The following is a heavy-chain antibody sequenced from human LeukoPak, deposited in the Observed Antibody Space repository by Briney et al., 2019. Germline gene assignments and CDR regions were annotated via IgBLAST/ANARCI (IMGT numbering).Heavy chain of an antibody. D-gene: IGHD2-2*01. CDR2: ISSSSSYI. Sequence: GGSLRLSCAASGFTFSSHSMNWVRQAPGKGLERVSSISSSSSYIYYADSVKGRFTISRDNAKNSLYLQMNSLRAEDTAVYYCARDCSSTSSCYYYYGMDVWGQGTTVTVSS. CDR3: ARDCSSTSSCYYYYGMDV. J-gene: IGHJ6*02. V-gene: IGHV3-21*01. CDR1: GFTFSSHS.